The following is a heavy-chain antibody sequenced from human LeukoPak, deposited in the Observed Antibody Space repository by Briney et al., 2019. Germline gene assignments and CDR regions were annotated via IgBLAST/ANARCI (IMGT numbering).Heavy chain of an antibody. CDR2: ISAYNGNT. CDR1: GYTFTSYG. V-gene: IGHV1-18*01. J-gene: IGHJ5*02. D-gene: IGHD2-15*01. CDR3: ARESSQGYCSGGSCPNWFDP. Sequence: GASVKVSCKASGYTFTSYGISWVRQAPGQGLECMGWISAYNGNTNYAQKLQGRVTMSTDTSTSTAYMELRSLRSDDTAVYYCARESSQGYCSGGSCPNWFDPWGQGTLVTVSS.